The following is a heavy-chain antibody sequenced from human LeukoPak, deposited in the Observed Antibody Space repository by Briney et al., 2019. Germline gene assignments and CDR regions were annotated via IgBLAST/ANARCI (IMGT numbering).Heavy chain of an antibody. V-gene: IGHV2-5*02. CDR1: GFSLPTTGVG. J-gene: IGHJ4*02. Sequence: SGPTLLNPPQTLTLTCTFSGFSLPTTGVGVGWIRQTPGKPLEWLALIHSDDDKRYSPSLKSRLTIAKDTSKNQVVLTLTNMDPVDAATYYCAHRRQAAAHFDYWGQGTLVTVSS. CDR3: AHRRQAAAHFDY. D-gene: IGHD6-13*01. CDR2: IHSDDDK.